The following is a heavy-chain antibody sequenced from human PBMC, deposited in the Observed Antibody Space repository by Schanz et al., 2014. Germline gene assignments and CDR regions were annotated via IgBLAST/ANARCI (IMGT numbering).Heavy chain of an antibody. CDR1: GFSFSAYG. J-gene: IGHJ4*02. CDR3: ARDKGGYYPFDY. V-gene: IGHV3-48*04. Sequence: VQLLESGGGVVQPGGSLRLSCVASGFSFSAYGIHWVRQAPGKGLEWLSYISSSGNIIHYADSVKGRFTISRDNAKNSLYLQMNSLRAEDTAVYYCARDKGGYYPFDYWGQGSLVTVSS. D-gene: IGHD3-22*01. CDR2: ISSSGNII.